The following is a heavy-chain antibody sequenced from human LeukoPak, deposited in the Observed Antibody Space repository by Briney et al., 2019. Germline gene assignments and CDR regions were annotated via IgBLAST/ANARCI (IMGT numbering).Heavy chain of an antibody. V-gene: IGHV4-59*01. J-gene: IGHJ2*01. Sequence: PSETLSLTCTVSVGSISAYSWTWIRQPPGKGLEWIGYIHNRGNTNYNPSLKSRVTISADTSRNQFSLKLSSVTAADTAVYYCARTAALRLQWYLDLWGRGTLVSVSS. D-gene: IGHD2-15*01. CDR1: VGSISAYS. CDR2: IHNRGNT. CDR3: ARTAALRLQWYLDL.